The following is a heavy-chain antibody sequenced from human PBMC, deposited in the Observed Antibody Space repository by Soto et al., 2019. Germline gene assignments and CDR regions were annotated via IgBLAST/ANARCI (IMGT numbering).Heavy chain of an antibody. CDR3: ARVSVRLTSRRWANYYYGMDV. V-gene: IGHV4-31*03. CDR2: IYYSGST. D-gene: IGHD4-17*01. Sequence: PSETLSLTCTVSGGSISSGGYYWSWIRQHPGKGLEWIGYIYYSGSTYYNPSLKSRVTISVDTSKNQFSLKLSSVTAADTAVYYCARVSVRLTSRRWANYYYGMDVWGQGTTVTVSS. CDR1: GGSISSGGYY. J-gene: IGHJ6*02.